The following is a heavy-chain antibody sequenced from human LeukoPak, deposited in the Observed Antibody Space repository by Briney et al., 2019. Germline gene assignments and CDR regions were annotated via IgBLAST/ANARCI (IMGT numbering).Heavy chain of an antibody. CDR2: ISYDGSYK. D-gene: IGHD6-19*01. V-gene: IGHV3-30*18. Sequence: GGSLRLSCAASEFTFRTYGMHWVRQAPGKGLEWVAVISYDGSYKFYADSVKGRFTISRDNSKSTLYLQMNSLRAEDTAIYYCAKDGYSSLNEIDYWGQGTLVTVSS. CDR1: EFTFRTYG. CDR3: AKDGYSSLNEIDY. J-gene: IGHJ4*02.